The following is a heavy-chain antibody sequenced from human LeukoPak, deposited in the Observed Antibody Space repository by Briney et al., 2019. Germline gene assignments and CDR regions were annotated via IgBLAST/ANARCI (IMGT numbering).Heavy chain of an antibody. V-gene: IGHV3-73*01. J-gene: IGHJ4*02. Sequence: GGSLRLSCAASGFTFSGSAMHWVRQASGKGLEWVGRIRSKANSYATAYAASVKGRFTISRDDSKNTAYLQMNGLKTEDTAVYYCTGLSRPFDYWGQGTLVTVSS. CDR1: GFTFSGSA. CDR2: IRSKANSYAT. D-gene: IGHD3-16*02. CDR3: TGLSRPFDY.